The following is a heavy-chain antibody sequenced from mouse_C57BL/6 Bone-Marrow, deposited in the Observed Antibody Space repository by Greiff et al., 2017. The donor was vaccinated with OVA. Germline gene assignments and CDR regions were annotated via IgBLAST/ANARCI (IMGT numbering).Heavy chain of an antibody. J-gene: IGHJ3*01. CDR2: IHPNSGST. D-gene: IGHD1-1*01. V-gene: IGHV1-64*01. CDR3: ARGSSPFAY. Sequence: VQLQQPGAELVKPGASAKLSCKASGYTFTSYWMHWVKQRPGQGLEWIGMIHPNSGSTNYNEKFKSKATLTVDKSSSTAYMQLSSLTSEDSAVYYCARGSSPFAYWGQGTLVTVSA. CDR1: GYTFTSYW.